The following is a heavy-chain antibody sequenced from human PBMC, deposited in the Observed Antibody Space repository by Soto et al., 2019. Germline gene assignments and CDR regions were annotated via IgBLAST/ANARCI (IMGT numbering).Heavy chain of an antibody. J-gene: IGHJ4*02. CDR2: INHSGST. Sequence: SETLSLTCAVYGGSFSGYYWSWIRQPPGKGLEWIGEINHSGSTNYNPSLKSRVTISVDTSKNQFSLKLSSVTAADTAVYYCATLSAAPGTLNFFEFDYWGQGTLVTVSS. CDR3: ATLSAAPGTLNFFEFDY. CDR1: GGSFSGYY. D-gene: IGHD6-13*01. V-gene: IGHV4-34*01.